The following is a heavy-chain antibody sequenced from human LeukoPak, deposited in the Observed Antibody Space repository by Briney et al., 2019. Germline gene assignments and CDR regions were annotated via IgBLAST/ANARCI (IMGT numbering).Heavy chain of an antibody. V-gene: IGHV1-3*01. CDR3: ARAVQLWLNWFDP. CDR2: INAGNGNT. J-gene: IGHJ5*02. Sequence: ASVKVSCKASGYIFNSYSIHWVRQAPGQRLEWMGWINAGNGNTKYSQKFQGRVTITRDTSASTAYMELSSLRSEDTAVYYCARAVQLWLNWFDPWGQGTLVTVSS. CDR1: GYIFNSYS. D-gene: IGHD5-18*01.